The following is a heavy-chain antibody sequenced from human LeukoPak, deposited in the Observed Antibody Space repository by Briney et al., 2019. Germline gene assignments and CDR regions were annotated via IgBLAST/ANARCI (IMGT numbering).Heavy chain of an antibody. CDR2: INPNSGGT. CDR3: ARDLRDRDYYYYYYMDV. D-gene: IGHD4-17*01. J-gene: IGHJ6*03. Sequence: ASVKVSCKASGYTFTGYYMHWVRQAPGQGLEWMGWINPNSGGTNYAQKFQGRVTMTRDTSISTAYVELSRLRSDDTAVYYCARDLRDRDYYYYYYMDVWGKGTTVTVSS. V-gene: IGHV1-2*02. CDR1: GYTFTGYY.